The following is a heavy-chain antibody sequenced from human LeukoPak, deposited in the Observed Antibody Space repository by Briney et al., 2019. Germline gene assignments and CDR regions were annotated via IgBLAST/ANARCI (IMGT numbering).Heavy chain of an antibody. CDR3: VRDYGSGTYYYYAMDV. V-gene: IGHV4-59*01. CDR1: GGSISSYY. J-gene: IGHJ6*02. Sequence: SETLSLTCTVSGGSISSYYWSWFRQPPGKGLEWIGYVYHSGRTDYNPALKSRVTISIDTSKNQFSLKLSSVTAADTAVYYCVRDYGSGTYYYYAMDVWGQGTTVTVSS. D-gene: IGHD3-10*01. CDR2: VYHSGRT.